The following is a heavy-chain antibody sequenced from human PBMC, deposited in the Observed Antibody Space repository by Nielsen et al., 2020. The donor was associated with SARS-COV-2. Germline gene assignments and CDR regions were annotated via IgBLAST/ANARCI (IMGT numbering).Heavy chain of an antibody. Sequence: ASVKVSCKASGYSFANYGISWVRQAPGQGLEWMGWISYNGDTNYSEKFQGRVTMTRDTFTSTGYMELRSLRFDDTAAYYCARGGGNFTPWGQGTLVTVSS. CDR1: GYSFANYG. V-gene: IGHV1-18*04. D-gene: IGHD4-23*01. CDR2: ISYNGDT. CDR3: ARGGGNFTP. J-gene: IGHJ5*02.